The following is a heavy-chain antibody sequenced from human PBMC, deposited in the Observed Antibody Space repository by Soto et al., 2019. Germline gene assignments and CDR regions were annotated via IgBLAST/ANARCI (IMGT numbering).Heavy chain of an antibody. CDR2: INYRGTT. CDR3: ARDAPGVAPY. V-gene: IGHV4-31*03. CDR1: GGSIINGDTY. Sequence: QGELQESGPGLVKHSQTLSLTCTVSGGSIINGDTYLNWIRQHPEKGLEWMGYINYRGTTNYNPALKSRSLISIDTSKNQFSLRLTSVTAADTAVYYCARDAPGVAPYWGQGTLVTVSS. J-gene: IGHJ4*02. D-gene: IGHD2-15*01.